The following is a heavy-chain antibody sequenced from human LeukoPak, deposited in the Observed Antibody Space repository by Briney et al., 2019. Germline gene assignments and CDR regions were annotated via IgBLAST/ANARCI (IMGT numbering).Heavy chain of an antibody. CDR2: IIPIFGTA. Sequence: SVKVSCKASGGTFSSYAISWVRQAPGQGLGWMGGIIPIFGTANYAQKFQGRVTITADESTSTAYMELSSLRSEDTAVYYCAGHEWELQHYFDYWGQGTLVTVSS. D-gene: IGHD1-26*01. CDR1: GGTFSSYA. CDR3: AGHEWELQHYFDY. J-gene: IGHJ4*02. V-gene: IGHV1-69*13.